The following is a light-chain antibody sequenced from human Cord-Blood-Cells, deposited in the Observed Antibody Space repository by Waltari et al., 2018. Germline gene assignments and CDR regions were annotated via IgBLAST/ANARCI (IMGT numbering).Light chain of an antibody. CDR3: QQSYSTPWT. J-gene: IGKJ1*01. CDR1: QSISSY. Sequence: DIQMTQSPSSLSASVGDRVTITCRASQSISSYLNWYQQKPGKAPKRLIYAASSLQSGVPSRFSGRGSGTDFTLTISSLQPEDFATYYCQQSYSTPWTFGQGTKLEIK. V-gene: IGKV1-39*01. CDR2: AAS.